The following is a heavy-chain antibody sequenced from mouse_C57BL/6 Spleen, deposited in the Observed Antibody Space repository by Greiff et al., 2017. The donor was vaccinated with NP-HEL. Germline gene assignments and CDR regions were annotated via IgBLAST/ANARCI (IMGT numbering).Heavy chain of an antibody. J-gene: IGHJ3*01. CDR3: ARRRGSSWFAY. CDR2: IDPSDSYT. V-gene: IGHV1-50*01. Sequence: VQLQQPGAELVKPGASVKLSCKASGYTFTSYWMQWVKQRPGQGLEWIGEIDPSDSYTNYNQKFKGKATLTVDTSSSTAYMQLSSLTSEDSAVYYCARRRGSSWFAYWGQGTLVTVSA. CDR1: GYTFTSYW.